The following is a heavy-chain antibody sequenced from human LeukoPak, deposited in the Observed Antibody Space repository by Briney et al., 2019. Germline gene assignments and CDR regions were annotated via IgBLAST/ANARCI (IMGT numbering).Heavy chain of an antibody. J-gene: IGHJ3*02. CDR3: AKDLRSSGCGAFDI. V-gene: IGHV3-30*02. D-gene: IGHD6-19*01. Sequence: GGSLRLSCAASGFTFNTYGMHWVRQAPGKGLEWVAFIRYDGSNKYYADSVKGRITISRDNSKNTLYLQMNSLRAEDTAVYYCAKDLRSSGCGAFDIWGQGTMVTVSS. CDR2: IRYDGSNK. CDR1: GFTFNTYG.